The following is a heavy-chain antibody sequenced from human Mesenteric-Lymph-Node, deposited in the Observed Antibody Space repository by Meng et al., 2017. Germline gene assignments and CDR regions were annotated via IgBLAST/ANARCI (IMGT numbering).Heavy chain of an antibody. CDR2: FKSEAAGGTT. CDR3: TADLPPDSSGHNNPCFDY. CDR1: GFTFSKAW. J-gene: IGHJ4*02. Sequence: GGSLRLSCAASGFTFSKAWMNWVRQAPGKGLEWVGRFKSEAAGGTTDYAAPVRGRFTISRDDSKHTLFLQMNSLKTEDTVVYYCTADLPPDSSGHNNPCFDYWGQGTLVTVSS. D-gene: IGHD3-22*01. V-gene: IGHV3-15*01.